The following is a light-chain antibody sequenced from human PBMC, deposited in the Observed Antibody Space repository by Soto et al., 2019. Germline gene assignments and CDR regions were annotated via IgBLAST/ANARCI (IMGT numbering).Light chain of an antibody. Sequence: QSVLTQPASVSGSPGQSITISCTGTSGDIGSYNRVSWYQQHPGKAPKLIIYEVTDRPSGVSNRFSGSKSGNTASLTISGIQAAEDADSYCSSYTRSRTLYVFGTGTKVTVL. CDR2: EVT. CDR1: SGDIGSYNR. V-gene: IGLV2-14*01. J-gene: IGLJ1*01. CDR3: SSYTRSRTLYV.